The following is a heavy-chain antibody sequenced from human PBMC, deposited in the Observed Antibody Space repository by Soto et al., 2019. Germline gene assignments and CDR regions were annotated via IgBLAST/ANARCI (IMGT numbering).Heavy chain of an antibody. D-gene: IGHD3-9*01. Sequence: GALRLCCAASGFTFSSYAMSWVRQAPGKGLEWVSAISGSGGSTYYADSVKGRFTISRDNSKNTLYLQMNSLRAEDTAVYYCAKDIFEGYFHWLPRDYSGQRTLVTVSS. CDR2: ISGSGGST. CDR1: GFTFSSYA. CDR3: AKDIFEGYFHWLPRDY. V-gene: IGHV3-23*01. J-gene: IGHJ4*02.